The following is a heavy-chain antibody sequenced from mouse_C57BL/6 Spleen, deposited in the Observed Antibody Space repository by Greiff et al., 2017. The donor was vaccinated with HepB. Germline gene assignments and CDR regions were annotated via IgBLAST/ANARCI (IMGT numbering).Heavy chain of an antibody. CDR2: ISSGGSYT. CDR3: ARGERAFDY. J-gene: IGHJ2*01. Sequence: EVHLVESGGDLVKPGGSLKLSCAASGFTFSSYGMSWVRQTPDKRLEWVATISSGGSYTYYPDSVKGRFTISRDNAKNTLYLQMSSLKSEDTAMYYCARGERAFDYWGQGTTLTVSS. CDR1: GFTFSSYG. V-gene: IGHV5-6*01. D-gene: IGHD3-1*01.